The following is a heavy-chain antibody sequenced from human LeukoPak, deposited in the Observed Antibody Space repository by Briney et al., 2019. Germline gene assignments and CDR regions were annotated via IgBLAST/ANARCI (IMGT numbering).Heavy chain of an antibody. CDR2: ISSSGTTI. D-gene: IGHD3-10*02. V-gene: IGHV3-48*03. Sequence: PGGSLRLSCAASGFTFSSYEMNWVRQAPGKGLEWVSYISSSGTTIYYADSVKGRFTISRDNAKNSLYLQMNSLRAEDTAVYYCAELGITMIGGVWGKGTTVTISS. CDR3: AELGITMIGGV. CDR1: GFTFSSYE. J-gene: IGHJ6*04.